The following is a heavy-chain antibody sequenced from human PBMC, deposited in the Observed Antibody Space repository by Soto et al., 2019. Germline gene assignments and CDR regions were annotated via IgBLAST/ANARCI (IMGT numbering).Heavy chain of an antibody. V-gene: IGHV1-69*04. Sequence: SVKVSCKASGGTFSSYAISWVRQAPGQGLEWMGRIIPILGIANYAQKFQGRVTITADKSTSTAYMELSSLRSEDTAVYYCARDGDSSSWYYYYGMDVWGQGTTVTVSS. CDR3: ARDGDSSSWYYYYGMDV. CDR2: IIPILGIA. D-gene: IGHD6-13*01. J-gene: IGHJ6*02. CDR1: GGTFSSYA.